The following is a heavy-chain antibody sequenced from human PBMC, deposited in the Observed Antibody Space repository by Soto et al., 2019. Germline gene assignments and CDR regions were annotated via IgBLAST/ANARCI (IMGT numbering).Heavy chain of an antibody. J-gene: IGHJ5*02. CDR2: ISADNGNT. CDR3: ARDLPGGDFWRGFSATIAPNWFDP. V-gene: IGHV1-18*01. D-gene: IGHD3-3*01. CDR1: VYTFTSYG. Sequence: ASLQVSCQASVYTFTSYGISCVRQAPGQGLEWMRWISADNGNTNYAQKVQGRVTMTTDTSTSTAYMELRSLRSDDTAVYYCARDLPGGDFWRGFSATIAPNWFDPWGQENLVTFS.